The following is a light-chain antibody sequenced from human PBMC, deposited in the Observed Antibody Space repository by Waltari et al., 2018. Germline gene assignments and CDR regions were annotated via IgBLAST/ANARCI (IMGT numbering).Light chain of an antibody. CDR1: SSDIGRYSL. Sequence: QSALTQSASVSGSPGQSINISCIGTSSDIGRYSLVSWYQQHPGKAPKLIIYEVNNRPSGVSNRFSGSKSGNTASLTISGLQAEDEADYYCCSYAGTITPWVFGGGTKLTVL. CDR3: CSYAGTITPWV. J-gene: IGLJ3*02. CDR2: EVN. V-gene: IGLV2-23*02.